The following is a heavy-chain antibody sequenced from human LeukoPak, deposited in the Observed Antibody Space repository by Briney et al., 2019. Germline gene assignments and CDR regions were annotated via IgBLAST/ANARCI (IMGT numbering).Heavy chain of an antibody. V-gene: IGHV3-9*01. CDR2: ISWNSGSI. Sequence: PGGSLRLSCAASGFTFDDYAMHWVRQAPGKGLEWVSGISWNSGSIGYADSVKGRFTISRDNAKNSLYLQMNSLRAEDTVLYYWAKGGGRGSGCYYEYWGQGTLVTVSS. CDR1: GFTFDDYA. CDR3: AKGGGRGSGCYYEY. J-gene: IGHJ4*02. D-gene: IGHD3-10*01.